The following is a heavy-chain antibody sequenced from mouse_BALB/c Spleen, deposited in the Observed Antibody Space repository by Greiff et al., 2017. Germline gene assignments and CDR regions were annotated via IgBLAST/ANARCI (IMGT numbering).Heavy chain of an antibody. D-gene: IGHD1-1*01. CDR3: ARFITTVVPY. J-gene: IGHJ4*01. Sequence: VQLQQSGAELAKPGASVKMSCKASGYTFTSYWMHWVKQRPGQGLEWIGYINPSTGYTEYNQKFKDKATLTADKSSSTAYMQLSSLTSEDSAVYYCARFITTVVPYWGQGTSVTVSS. CDR2: INPSTGYT. CDR1: GYTFTSYW. V-gene: IGHV1-7*01.